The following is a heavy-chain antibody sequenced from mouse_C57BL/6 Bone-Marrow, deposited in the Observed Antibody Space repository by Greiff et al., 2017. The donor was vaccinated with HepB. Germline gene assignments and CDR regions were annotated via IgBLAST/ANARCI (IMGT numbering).Heavy chain of an antibody. CDR1: GFNIKDDY. CDR3: TTWFYYGSSYFDY. Sequence: VQLQQSGAELVRPGASVKLSCTASGFNIKDDYMHWVEQRPEQGLEWIGWIDPENGDTEYASKFQGKATITADTSSNTAYLQLSSLTSEDTAVYYCTTWFYYGSSYFDYWGQGTTLTVSS. CDR2: IDPENGDT. D-gene: IGHD1-1*01. J-gene: IGHJ2*01. V-gene: IGHV14-4*01.